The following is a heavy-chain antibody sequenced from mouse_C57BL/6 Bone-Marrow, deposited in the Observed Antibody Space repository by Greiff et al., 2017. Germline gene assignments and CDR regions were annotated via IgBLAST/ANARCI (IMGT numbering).Heavy chain of an antibody. CDR2: IYPGNGTT. CDR1: GYSFTDYR. Sequence: QVQLQQSGAELMKPGASVKLSCKASGYSFTDYRIEWVKQSHGNGLEWIGEIYPGNGTTNYNEKFKGKATFTADTSSNTAYMHRNSLTPEDSDIYYCAGVVSAMGYWCQGKSITVTS. V-gene: IGHV1-9*01. J-gene: IGHJ4*01. D-gene: IGHD1-1*01. CDR3: AGVVSAMGY.